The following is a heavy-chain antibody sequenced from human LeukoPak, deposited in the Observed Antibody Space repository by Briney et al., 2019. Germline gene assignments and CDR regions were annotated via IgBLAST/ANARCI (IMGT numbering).Heavy chain of an antibody. V-gene: IGHV3-66*01. CDR3: ARFWSGYSFDY. CDR2: IYSGGGT. D-gene: IGHD3-3*01. CDR1: GFTVSSNY. J-gene: IGHJ4*02. Sequence: GGSLRLSCAASGFTVSSNYMNWVRQAPGKGLEWVSVIYSGGGTYYAGSVKGRFTISRDNSKNTLYLQMNSLRAEDTAVYYCARFWSGYSFDYWGQGTLVTVSS.